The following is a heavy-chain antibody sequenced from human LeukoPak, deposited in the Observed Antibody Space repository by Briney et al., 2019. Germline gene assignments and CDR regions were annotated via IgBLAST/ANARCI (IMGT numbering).Heavy chain of an antibody. J-gene: IGHJ4*02. CDR1: GFTFSSGW. CDR2: IKQDGSEK. V-gene: IGHV3-7*01. CDR3: ARTLRWGLNAIDY. D-gene: IGHD5-24*01. Sequence: PGGSLRLSCAASGFTFSSGWMSWVRQAPGKGLEWVANIKQDGSEKYYVDSVKGRFTISRDNAKNSLYLQMNSLRAEDTAVYYCARTLRWGLNAIDYWGQGTLVTVSS.